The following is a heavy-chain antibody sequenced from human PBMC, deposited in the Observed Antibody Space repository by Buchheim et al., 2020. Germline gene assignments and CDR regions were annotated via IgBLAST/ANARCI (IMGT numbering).Heavy chain of an antibody. Sequence: QLQLQESGPGLVKPVETLSLTCTVSGGSISSRSYYWGWIRQPPGKGLEWIGSIYYRGSTYYNPSRKSRVSISLDTSKNQFSLKLSSVTAADTAVYYCARHGNYGPYYMDVWGKGTT. D-gene: IGHD4-17*01. CDR2: IYYRGST. CDR3: ARHGNYGPYYMDV. V-gene: IGHV4-39*01. CDR1: GGSISSRSYY. J-gene: IGHJ6*03.